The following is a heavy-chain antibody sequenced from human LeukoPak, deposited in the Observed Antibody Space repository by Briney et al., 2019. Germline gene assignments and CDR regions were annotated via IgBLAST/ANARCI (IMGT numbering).Heavy chain of an antibody. Sequence: PSETLSLTCTVSGGAISSGDFYWTWIRQPPEKGLEWIGYIHYSGSTYYSWSLKSRVTISLDMSKNQFSLRLTSVTAADTAMYYCAREETSPNWFDPWGQGALVTVSS. CDR1: GGAISSGDFY. CDR2: IHYSGST. CDR3: AREETSPNWFDP. J-gene: IGHJ5*02. V-gene: IGHV4-30-4*08.